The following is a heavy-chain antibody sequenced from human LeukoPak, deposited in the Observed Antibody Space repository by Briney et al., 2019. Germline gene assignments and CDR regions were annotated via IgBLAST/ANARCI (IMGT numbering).Heavy chain of an antibody. D-gene: IGHD4/OR15-4a*01. CDR2: THSDEIRT. V-gene: IGHV3-74*01. CDR1: GFTFSSYW. J-gene: IGHJ4*02. CDR3: ARGIYGDPVAFDY. Sequence: GGSLRLSCAAPGFTFSSYWMHWVRQAPGRGLVWVSRTHSDEIRTNYADSVTGRFTISRDNAKNTVYLQMNSLRNEDTAVYYCARGIYGDPVAFDYWGQGTLVTVSS.